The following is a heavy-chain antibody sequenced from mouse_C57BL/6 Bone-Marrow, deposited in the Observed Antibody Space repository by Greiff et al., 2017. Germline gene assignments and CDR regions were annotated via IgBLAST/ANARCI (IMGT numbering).Heavy chain of an antibody. V-gene: IGHV1-50*01. Sequence: VQLVESGAELVRPGASVKLSCKASGYTFTSYWMQWVKQRPGQGLEWIGEIDPSDSYTNYNQKFKGKATLTVDTSSSTAYMQLSSLSSEDSAVYYCARPWGNWGQGTLVTVSA. CDR1: GYTFTSYW. CDR3: ARPWGN. J-gene: IGHJ3*01. CDR2: IDPSDSYT.